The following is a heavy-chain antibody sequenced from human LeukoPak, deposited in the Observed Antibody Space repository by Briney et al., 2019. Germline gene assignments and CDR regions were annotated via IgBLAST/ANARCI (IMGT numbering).Heavy chain of an antibody. CDR3: ARVKFLDY. J-gene: IGHJ4*02. V-gene: IGHV3-7*01. Sequence: GGSLRLSCAASGFTFSSYAMSWVRQAPGKGLEWVANIKQDGSEKYYVDSVKGRFTISRDNAKNSLYLQMNSLRAEDTAVYYCARVKFLDYWGQGTLVTVSS. CDR1: GFTFSSYA. CDR2: IKQDGSEK.